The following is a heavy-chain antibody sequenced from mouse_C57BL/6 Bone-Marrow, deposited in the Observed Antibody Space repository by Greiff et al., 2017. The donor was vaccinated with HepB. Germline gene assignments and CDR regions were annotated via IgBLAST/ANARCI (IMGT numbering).Heavy chain of an antibody. Sequence: EVKLVESGGDLVKPGGSLKLSCAASGFTFSSYGMSWVRQTPDKRLEWVATISSGGSYTYYPDSVKGRFTISRDNAKNTLYLQMSSLKSEDTAMYYCARGTPYYYGSSYRYFDVWGTGTTVTVSS. CDR3: ARGTPYYYGSSYRYFDV. D-gene: IGHD1-1*01. V-gene: IGHV5-6*02. J-gene: IGHJ1*03. CDR2: ISSGGSYT. CDR1: GFTFSSYG.